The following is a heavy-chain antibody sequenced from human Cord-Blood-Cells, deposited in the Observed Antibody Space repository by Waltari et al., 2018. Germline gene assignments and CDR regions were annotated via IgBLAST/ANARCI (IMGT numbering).Heavy chain of an antibody. Sequence: QVQLVQSGAEVKKPGASVKVSCKVSGYTLTELSMHWVRQAPGKGLEWMGGYDPEDRATTSAQKFQAGVTMTEQTSTDAAYVELSSLRSEDTAVYYCATEFVMGVYWGQGTLVTVSS. CDR3: ATEFVMGVY. D-gene: IGHD2-8*01. CDR2: YDPEDRAT. V-gene: IGHV1-24*01. J-gene: IGHJ4*02. CDR1: GYTLTELS.